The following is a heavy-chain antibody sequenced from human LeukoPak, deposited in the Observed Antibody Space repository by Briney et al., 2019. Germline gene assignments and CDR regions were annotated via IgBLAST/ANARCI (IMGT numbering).Heavy chain of an antibody. CDR1: GYTFTSYG. V-gene: IGHV1-18*01. J-gene: IGHJ6*02. CDR2: ISAYNGNT. D-gene: IGHD2-21*02. CDR3: AREMNVVVTAILLPNYYYGMDV. Sequence: ASVKVSCKASGYTFTSYGISWVRQAPGQGLEWMGWISAYNGNTNYAQKLQGRVTMTTDTSTSTAYMELRSLRSDDTAVYYCAREMNVVVTAILLPNYYYGMDVWGQGTTVTVSS.